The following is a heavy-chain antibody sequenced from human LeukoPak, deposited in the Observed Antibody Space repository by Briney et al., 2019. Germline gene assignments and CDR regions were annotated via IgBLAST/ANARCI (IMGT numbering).Heavy chain of an antibody. CDR3: ARTTPDSSGWSPHFDY. J-gene: IGHJ4*02. CDR1: VYTFTIYG. D-gene: IGHD6-19*01. V-gene: IGHV1-18*04. CDR2: ISAYNGNT. Sequence: ASVTVSCTASVYTFTIYGISWVRQAPGQGLEWMGWISAYNGNTNYAQKLQGRVTMTTDTSTSTAYMELRSLRSDDTAVYYCARTTPDSSGWSPHFDYWGQGTLVTVSS.